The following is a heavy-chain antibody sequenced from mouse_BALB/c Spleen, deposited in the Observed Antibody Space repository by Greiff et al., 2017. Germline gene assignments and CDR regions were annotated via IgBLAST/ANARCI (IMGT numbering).Heavy chain of an antibody. D-gene: IGHD4-1*01. CDR1: GFSLSTSGMG. Sequence: QVTLKVSGPGILQPSQTLSLTCSFSGFSLSTSGMGVSWIRQPSGKGLEWLAHIYWDDDKRYNPSLKSRLTISKDTSSNQVFLKITSVDTADTATYYCARRGPTGPFAYWGQGTLVTVSA. V-gene: IGHV8-12*01. CDR2: IYWDDDK. CDR3: ARRGPTGPFAY. J-gene: IGHJ3*01.